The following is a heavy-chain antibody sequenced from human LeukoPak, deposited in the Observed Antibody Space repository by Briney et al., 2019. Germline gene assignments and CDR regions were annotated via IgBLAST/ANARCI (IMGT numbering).Heavy chain of an antibody. CDR2: LRFDGSNE. Sequence: GGSLRLSCAASGFTFSSHGMHWVRQAPGKGLEWVAFLRFDGSNEDYADSVKGRFNITRDNSKNTLYLQMNSLRAEDTAVYYCARRAGAYSHPYDYWGQGTLVTVSS. D-gene: IGHD4/OR15-4a*01. CDR1: GFTFSSHG. V-gene: IGHV3-30*02. CDR3: ARRAGAYSHPYDY. J-gene: IGHJ4*02.